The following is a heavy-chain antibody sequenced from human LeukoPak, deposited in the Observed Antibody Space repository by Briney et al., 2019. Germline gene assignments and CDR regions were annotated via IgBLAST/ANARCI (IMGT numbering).Heavy chain of an antibody. CDR2: VSAANNP. V-gene: IGHV1-3*01. CDR3: AMSLEMPPIPSFDY. Sequence: ASVKVSCKTSGYIFTSHHIHWMRQAPGQGLELLGWVSAANNPEYSQKFQGRVVITRDASATTSYLELNSLRSEDTAVYYCAMSLEMPPIPSFDYWGQGTLVTVSS. CDR1: GYIFTSHH. J-gene: IGHJ4*02. D-gene: IGHD5-24*01.